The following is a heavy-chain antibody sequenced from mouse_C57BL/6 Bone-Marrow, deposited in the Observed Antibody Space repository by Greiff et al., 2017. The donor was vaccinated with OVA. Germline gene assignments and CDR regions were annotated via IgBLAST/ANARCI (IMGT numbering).Heavy chain of an antibody. J-gene: IGHJ2*01. V-gene: IGHV5-17*01. Sequence: EVMLVEPGGGLVKPGGSLKLSCAASGFTFSDYGMHWVRQAPEQGLEWVAYISSGSSTIHYADTVKGRFTISRDNAKNTLFLQMTSLRSEDTAMYYGARSTTVGATKDYWGQGTTLTVSS. CDR3: ARSTTVGATKDY. D-gene: IGHD1-1*01. CDR1: GFTFSDYG. CDR2: ISSGSSTI.